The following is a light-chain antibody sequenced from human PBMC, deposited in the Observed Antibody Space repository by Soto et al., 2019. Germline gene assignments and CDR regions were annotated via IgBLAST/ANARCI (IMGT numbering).Light chain of an antibody. CDR1: TSDVGTCNF. J-gene: IGLJ2*01. CDR2: EVT. V-gene: IGLV2-14*01. Sequence: ALTQPASVSGSPGQSITTSCTGTTSDVGTCNFVSWYQQHPGKAPKLILYEVTNRPSGVSNRFSGSKSGNTASLTISGLQADDEADYFCSSCTATTTLVFGGGTKVTVL. CDR3: SSCTATTTLV.